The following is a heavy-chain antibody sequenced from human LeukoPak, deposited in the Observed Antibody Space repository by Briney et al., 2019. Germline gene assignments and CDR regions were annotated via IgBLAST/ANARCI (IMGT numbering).Heavy chain of an antibody. D-gene: IGHD4-23*01. J-gene: IGHJ2*01. Sequence: SETMSLACTVAGGSISSYYWSWIRQPPGKGLEWIGYIYYSGSTNYSPSLKSRFTISVDTSKNQSSLKLSSVPAADTAVYYCARVTPGWYFDLWGRGTLVTVSS. V-gene: IGHV4-59*01. CDR2: IYYSGST. CDR1: GGSISSYY. CDR3: ARVTPGWYFDL.